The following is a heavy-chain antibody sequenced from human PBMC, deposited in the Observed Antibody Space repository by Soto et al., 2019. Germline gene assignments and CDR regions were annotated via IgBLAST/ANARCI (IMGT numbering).Heavy chain of an antibody. Sequence: EVQLVESGGGLVQPGGSLKLSCAASGFTFSGSAMHRVRQASGKGLEWVGRIRSKANSYATAYAASVKGRFTISRDDSKNTAYLQMNSLKTEDTAVYYCNTYYYDSSGPNYYGMDVWGQGTTVTVSS. CDR1: GFTFSGSA. CDR2: IRSKANSYAT. V-gene: IGHV3-73*02. CDR3: NTYYYDSSGPNYYGMDV. D-gene: IGHD3-22*01. J-gene: IGHJ6*02.